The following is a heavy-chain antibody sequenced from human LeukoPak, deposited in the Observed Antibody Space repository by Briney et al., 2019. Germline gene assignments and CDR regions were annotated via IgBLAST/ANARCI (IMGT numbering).Heavy chain of an antibody. J-gene: IGHJ6*02. V-gene: IGHV1-24*01. Sequence: VASVKVSCKVSGYTLTELSMHWVRQAPGKGLEWMGGFDPEDGETIYAQKFQGRVTMTEDTSTDTAYMELSSLRSEDTAVYYCATMVAAHYGMDVWGQGTTVTVSS. CDR1: GYTLTELS. CDR3: ATMVAAHYGMDV. CDR2: FDPEDGET. D-gene: IGHD2-15*01.